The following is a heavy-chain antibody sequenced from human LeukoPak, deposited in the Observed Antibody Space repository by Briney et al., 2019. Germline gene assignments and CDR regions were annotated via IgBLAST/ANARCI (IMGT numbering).Heavy chain of an antibody. Sequence: SETLSLTCTVSGGSISSSSYYWGWIRQPPGKGLEWIGSIYYSGSTCYNPSLKSRVTISVDTSKNQFSLKLSSVTAADTAVYYCARVALLSCYLGYWGQGTLVTVSS. CDR1: GGSISSSSYY. D-gene: IGHD2-2*01. CDR3: ARVALLSCYLGY. J-gene: IGHJ4*02. CDR2: IYYSGST. V-gene: IGHV4-39*01.